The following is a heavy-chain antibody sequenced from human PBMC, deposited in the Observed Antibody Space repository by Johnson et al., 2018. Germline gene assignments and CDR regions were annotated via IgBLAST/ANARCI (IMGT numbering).Heavy chain of an antibody. Sequence: VQLVQSGGGLVQPGRSLRLSCTASGFTFGDYAMSWFRQAPGKGLEWVGFIRSKAYGGTTEYAASVKGRITISRDDSKSIAYLQMNSRRAEDPAVYYCARVRLLWFGELNWYFDLWGRGTLVTGSS. J-gene: IGHJ2*01. V-gene: IGHV3-49*03. CDR1: GFTFGDYA. CDR2: IRSKAYGGTT. D-gene: IGHD3-10*01. CDR3: ARVRLLWFGELNWYFDL.